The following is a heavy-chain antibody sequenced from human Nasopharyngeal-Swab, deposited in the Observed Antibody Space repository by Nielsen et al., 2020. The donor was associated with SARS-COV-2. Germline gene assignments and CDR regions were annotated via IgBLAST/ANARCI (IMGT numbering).Heavy chain of an antibody. Sequence: GESLKISCAASGFTFSSYGMHWVRQAPGKGLEWVAVIWYDGSNKYYADSVKGRFTISRDNSKNTLYLQMNSLRAEDTAMYYCARDGPGYSGYEWGEYFDYWGQGTLVTVSS. V-gene: IGHV3-33*01. CDR3: ARDGPGYSGYEWGEYFDY. CDR2: IWYDGSNK. CDR1: GFTFSSYG. J-gene: IGHJ4*02. D-gene: IGHD5-12*01.